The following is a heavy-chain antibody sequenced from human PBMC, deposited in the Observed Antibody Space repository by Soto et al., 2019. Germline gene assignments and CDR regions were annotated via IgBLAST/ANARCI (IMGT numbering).Heavy chain of an antibody. D-gene: IGHD3-16*01. CDR3: AKLVDKSLDDY. CDR1: GFTFSTSG. J-gene: IGHJ4*02. V-gene: IGHV3-30*18. CDR2: VSYDERNI. Sequence: GGSLRLSCVASGFTFSTSGMHWVRQAPGQGLEWVAVVSYDERNIYYADSVKGRFSVSRDNSKNTLFLHMNSLRAEDTAVYFCAKLVDKSLDDYWGQGALVTVSS.